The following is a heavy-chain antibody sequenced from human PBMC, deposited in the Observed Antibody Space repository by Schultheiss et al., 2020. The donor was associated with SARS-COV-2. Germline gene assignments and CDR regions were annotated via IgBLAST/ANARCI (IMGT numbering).Heavy chain of an antibody. CDR3: ARGQGEATPSNWFDP. V-gene: IGHV4-34*01. CDR1: DGSFSDYY. Sequence: SETLSLTCAVYDGSFSDYYWNWVRQPPGKGLEWIGEINHSGSTKYNPSLRSRVTISVDTSKNQFSLRLSSVTAADTAVYYCARGQGEATPSNWFDPWGQGTLVTVSS. CDR2: INHSGST. J-gene: IGHJ5*02. D-gene: IGHD5-12*01.